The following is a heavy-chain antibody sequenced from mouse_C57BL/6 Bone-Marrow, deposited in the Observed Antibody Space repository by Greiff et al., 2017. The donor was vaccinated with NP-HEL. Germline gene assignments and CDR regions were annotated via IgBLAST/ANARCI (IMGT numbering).Heavy chain of an antibody. Sequence: EVKVVESGGGLVQSGRSLRLSCATSGFTFSDFYMEWVRQAPGKGLEWIAASRNKANDYTTEYSASVKGRFIVSRDTSQSILYLQMNALRAEDTAIYYCARGPSSSYAMDYWGQGTSVTVSS. D-gene: IGHD1-1*01. CDR1: GFTFSDFY. CDR3: ARGPSSSYAMDY. V-gene: IGHV7-1*01. CDR2: SRNKANDYTT. J-gene: IGHJ4*01.